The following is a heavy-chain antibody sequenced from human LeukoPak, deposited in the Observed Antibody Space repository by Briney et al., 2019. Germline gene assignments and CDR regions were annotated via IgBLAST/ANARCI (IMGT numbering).Heavy chain of an antibody. CDR3: ARESGSATWYYGMDV. D-gene: IGHD1-1*01. V-gene: IGHV3-48*03. J-gene: IGHJ6*02. CDR2: ISISGTII. Sequence: GGSLRLSCAASGFIFSSYEMNWVRQAPGKGLEWVSYISISGTIIYYADSVKGRFTISRDYAKNSLYLQMNSLRAEDTAVYYCARESGSATWYYGMDVWGQGTTVTVSS. CDR1: GFIFSSYE.